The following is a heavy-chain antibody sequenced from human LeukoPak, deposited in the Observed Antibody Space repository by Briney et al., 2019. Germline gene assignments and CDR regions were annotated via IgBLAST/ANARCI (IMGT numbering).Heavy chain of an antibody. CDR2: ISHDWTKK. V-gene: IGHV3-30*03. Sequence: PGGSLRLSCATSGFTFSSYGIPWVRPAPGKGLEWVAVISHDWTKKHYGASVKGRFTIYRDNYKNTLFLQMNSLRMEDTAADYCATSLSDCSGGRWYHWGFLYYGRDVWGPRTRVTVSS. D-gene: IGHD2-15*01. CDR1: GFTFSSYG. J-gene: IGHJ6*02. CDR3: ATSLSDCSGGRWYHWGFLYYGRDV.